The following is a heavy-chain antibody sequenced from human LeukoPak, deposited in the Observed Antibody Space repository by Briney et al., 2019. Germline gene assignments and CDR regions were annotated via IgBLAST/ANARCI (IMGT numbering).Heavy chain of an antibody. D-gene: IGHD5-18*01. V-gene: IGHV3-48*01. CDR2: ISSSSSTI. CDR1: GVTFSSYV. Sequence: PGGSLRLSCEASGVTFSSYVMSWVRQAPGKGLEWVSYISSSSSTIYYADSVKGRFTISRDNAKNSLYLQMNSLRAEDTAVYYCAREGGTVMETYYYGMDVWGQGTTVTVSS. J-gene: IGHJ6*02. CDR3: AREGGTVMETYYYGMDV.